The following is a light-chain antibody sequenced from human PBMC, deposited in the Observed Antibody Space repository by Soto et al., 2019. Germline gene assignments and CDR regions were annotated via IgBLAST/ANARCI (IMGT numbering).Light chain of an antibody. CDR2: LAS. J-gene: IGKJ1*01. Sequence: LVTHPPRTLPVTPAETAPTSRISSQIPLASKGYNYLDWYLQQPGQYAQILIYLASNRAYGVPDRFSGSGSGTDFTLNISRVEAEDVGVYYCVQALQSPPWTFGQGTKVDIK. CDR3: VQALQSPPWT. V-gene: IGKV2-28*01. CDR1: QIPLASKGYNY.